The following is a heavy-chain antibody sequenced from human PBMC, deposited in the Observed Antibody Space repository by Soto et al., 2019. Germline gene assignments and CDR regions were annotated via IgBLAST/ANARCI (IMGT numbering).Heavy chain of an antibody. CDR1: GGSISSGGYY. V-gene: IGHV4-31*03. CDR2: IYYSGST. D-gene: IGHD4-17*01. J-gene: IGHJ6*02. Sequence: SETLSLTCTVSGGSISSGGYYWSWIRQHPGKGLEWIGYIYYSGSTYYNPSLKSRVTISVDTSKNQFSLKLSSVTAADTAVYYCARLPSTTDYYYYGMDVWGQGTTVTVSS. CDR3: ARLPSTTDYYYYGMDV.